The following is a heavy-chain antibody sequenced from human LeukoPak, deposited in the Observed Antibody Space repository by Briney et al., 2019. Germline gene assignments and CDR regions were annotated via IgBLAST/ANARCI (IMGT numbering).Heavy chain of an antibody. CDR3: ARAGHSSSWYHYYYYYMDV. V-gene: IGHV1-46*03. Sequence: GASVKVSCKASAYTFTSYYMHWVRQAPGQGLEWMGIINPSGGSTSYAQKFQGRVTMTRDTSTSTVYMELSSLRSEDTAVYYCARAGHSSSWYHYYYYYMDVWGKGTTVTVSS. D-gene: IGHD6-13*01. J-gene: IGHJ6*03. CDR1: AYTFTSYY. CDR2: INPSGGST.